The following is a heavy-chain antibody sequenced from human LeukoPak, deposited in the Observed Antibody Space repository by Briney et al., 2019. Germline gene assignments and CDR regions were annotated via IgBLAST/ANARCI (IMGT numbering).Heavy chain of an antibody. CDR3: AREIAVSVYWKFDL. CDR1: GGTFSTYG. CDR2: IIPILDTP. D-gene: IGHD6-19*01. V-gene: IGHV1-69*04. Sequence: AASVKISCKASGGTFSTYGFSWVRQAPGQGLEWMGRIIPILDTPNYAQKFQGRLMITADKSTSTAYMELSSLRSEDTVVYYCAREIAVSVYWKFDLWGRGTLVTVSS. J-gene: IGHJ2*01.